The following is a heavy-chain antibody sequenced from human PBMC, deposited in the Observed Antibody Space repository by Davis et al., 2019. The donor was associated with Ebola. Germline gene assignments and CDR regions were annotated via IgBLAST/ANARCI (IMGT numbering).Heavy chain of an antibody. CDR1: GFTFSSYE. Sequence: GESLKISCAASGFTFSSYEMSWVRQAPGKGLEWVSGINWNGGSTGYADSVKGRFTISRDNAKNSLYLQMNSLRAEDTALYYCARGGWLQTDYYYYGMDVWGQGTTVTVSS. D-gene: IGHD5-24*01. J-gene: IGHJ6*02. CDR2: INWNGGST. V-gene: IGHV3-20*04. CDR3: ARGGWLQTDYYYYGMDV.